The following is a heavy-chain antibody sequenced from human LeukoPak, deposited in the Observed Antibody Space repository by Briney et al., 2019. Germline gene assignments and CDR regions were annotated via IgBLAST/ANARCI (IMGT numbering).Heavy chain of an antibody. J-gene: IGHJ4*02. D-gene: IGHD6-13*01. CDR2: IRYDGSNK. V-gene: IGHV3-30*02. CDR1: GFTFSSYG. CDR3: ARGRGSWYGVYFDY. Sequence: GGSLRLSCAASGFTFSSYGMHWVRQAPGKGLEWVAFIRYDGSNKYYADSVKGRFTISRDNAKNSLYLQMNSLRTEDTAVYYCARGRGSWYGVYFDYWGQGTLVTVSS.